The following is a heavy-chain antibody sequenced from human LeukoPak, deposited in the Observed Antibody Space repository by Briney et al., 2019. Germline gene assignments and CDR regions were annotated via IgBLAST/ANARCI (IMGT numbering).Heavy chain of an antibody. D-gene: IGHD2-2*01. CDR3: SRGSDQSKTGDS. CDR1: GGSFSWYY. J-gene: IGHJ4*02. V-gene: IGHV4-34*01. Sequence: SETLSLTCTIYGGSFSWYYWSWIRQPPGKGLEWIGEIHPSGSTNFHPSLKSRVSISVDTSKNQFSLILTSVTAADTGVYYCSRGSDQSKTGDSWGQGTVVTVSS. CDR2: IHPSGST.